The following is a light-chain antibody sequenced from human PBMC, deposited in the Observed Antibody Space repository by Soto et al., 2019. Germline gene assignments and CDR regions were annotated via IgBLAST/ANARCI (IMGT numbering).Light chain of an antibody. CDR2: GAS. CDR1: QSVTSTY. Sequence: ENVLTQSPGTLSLSPGERATLSCMAGQSVTSTYLAWYQHKPGQAPRLLIYGASSRDTGIPDRFTCSGSGTDFTLTISRLEPEDFAVYYCQQYGSSPLMYTFGQGTKLELK. CDR3: QQYGSSPLMYT. J-gene: IGKJ2*01. V-gene: IGKV3-20*01.